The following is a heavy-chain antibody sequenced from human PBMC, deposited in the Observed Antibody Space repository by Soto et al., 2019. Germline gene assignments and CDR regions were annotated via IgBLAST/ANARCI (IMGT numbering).Heavy chain of an antibody. J-gene: IGHJ5*02. Sequence: SETLSLTCTVSGGSITRGVYYWSWIRQHPGKGLEWIGYIYNSGTTYYNPSLKSRVTISVDTSKNQFSLKLTSVTAADTAVYYCARDQAPWGQGTLLTLSS. CDR1: GGSITRGVYY. V-gene: IGHV4-31*03. CDR2: IYNSGTT. CDR3: ARDQAP.